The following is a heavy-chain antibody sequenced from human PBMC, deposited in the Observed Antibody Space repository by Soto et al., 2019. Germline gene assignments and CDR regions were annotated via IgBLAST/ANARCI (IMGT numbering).Heavy chain of an antibody. Sequence: KVSCKASGGTFSSYAISWVRQMPGKGLEWMGRIDPSDSYTNYSPSFQGHVTISADKSISTAYLQWSSLKASDTAMYYCARLAMATRRGYYGMDVWGQGTTVTVSS. CDR3: ARLAMATRRGYYGMDV. J-gene: IGHJ6*02. CDR2: IDPSDSYT. V-gene: IGHV5-10-1*01. CDR1: GGTFSSYA. D-gene: IGHD5-12*01.